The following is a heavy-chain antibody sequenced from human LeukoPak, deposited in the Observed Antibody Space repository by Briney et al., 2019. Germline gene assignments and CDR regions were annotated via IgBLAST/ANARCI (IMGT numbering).Heavy chain of an antibody. D-gene: IGHD5-24*01. CDR3: AKDRDGADRIIL. CDR1: AYDFTGYH. Sequence: ASVKVSCKVVAYDFTGYHIHWVRLAPGRGPEWMGRLNPNTGHAVYAFKFQGRVTITRDTSSSTAYMEVTRLTSDDTALYYCAKDRDGADRIILWGQGTLVTVSS. J-gene: IGHJ4*02. CDR2: LNPNTGHA. V-gene: IGHV1-2*06.